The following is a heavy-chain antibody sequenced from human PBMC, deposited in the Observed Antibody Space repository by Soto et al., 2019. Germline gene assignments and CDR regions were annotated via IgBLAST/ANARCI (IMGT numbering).Heavy chain of an antibody. CDR3: SRCGHYYHSMI. V-gene: IGHV4-61*08. Sequence: QVQLQESGQGLVKPSETLSLICTVSGDSVSGGGYYWTWIRQPPGKGLEWIGYISFTGDTTYNPSLRSRVTIAMHTSKNQFSLKLTSATAADTALYYCSRCGHYYHSMIWGPGTLVTVSS. D-gene: IGHD3-22*01. CDR1: GDSVSGGGYY. J-gene: IGHJ4*02. CDR2: ISFTGDT.